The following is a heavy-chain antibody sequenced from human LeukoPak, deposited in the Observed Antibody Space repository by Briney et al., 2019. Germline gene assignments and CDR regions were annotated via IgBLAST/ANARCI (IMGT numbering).Heavy chain of an antibody. J-gene: IGHJ3*02. CDR2: IYSGGST. Sequence: GGSLRLSCAASGFTVSSNYMSWVREAPGKGLEWVSVIYSGGSTYYADSVKGRFTISRDNSKNTLYLQMNSLRAEDTAVYYCARGYNWWAFDIWGQGTMVTVSS. D-gene: IGHD1-20*01. CDR1: GFTVSSNY. V-gene: IGHV3-66*02. CDR3: ARGYNWWAFDI.